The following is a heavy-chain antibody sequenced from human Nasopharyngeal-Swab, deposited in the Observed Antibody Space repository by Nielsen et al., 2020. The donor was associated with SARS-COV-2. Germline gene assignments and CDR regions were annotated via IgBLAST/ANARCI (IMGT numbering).Heavy chain of an antibody. D-gene: IGHD3-10*01. CDR1: GCSFTTHA. CDR2: IIPLLDIS. Sequence: SSVQVSCKASGCSFTTHAFSWVRQAPGHGLQWMGRIIPLLDISTSAQSFQDRVTIIADTSTSTVYMELSSLRSDDTAVYYCARDEWDFGSGHYYDAKFPSYYDLWGQGTLVTVSS. J-gene: IGHJ5*02. V-gene: IGHV1-69*04. CDR3: ARDEWDFGSGHYYDAKFPSYYDL.